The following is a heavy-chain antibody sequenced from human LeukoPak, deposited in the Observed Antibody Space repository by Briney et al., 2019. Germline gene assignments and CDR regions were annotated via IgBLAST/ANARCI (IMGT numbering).Heavy chain of an antibody. CDR3: AKGYRTAVADLYYFDY. CDR2: ISGSGGST. V-gene: IGHV3-23*01. Sequence: GGSLRLSCAASGFTFSNYAMSWVRQAPGKGLEWVSGISGSGGSTYYADSVKGRFTISRDNSKNTLYLQVNSLRAEDTAVYYCAKGYRTAVADLYYFDYWGQGTLVTVSS. CDR1: GFTFSNYA. J-gene: IGHJ4*02. D-gene: IGHD6-19*01.